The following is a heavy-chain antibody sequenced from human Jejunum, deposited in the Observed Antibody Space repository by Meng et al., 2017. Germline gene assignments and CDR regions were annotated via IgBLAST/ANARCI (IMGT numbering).Heavy chain of an antibody. CDR2: IHYSGST. D-gene: IGHD2-21*02. CDR3: ARSVVTPRSHWFDP. Sequence: QGQLTESGPGLVKPSQTLSLTCTVSGGSISSGGHYWAWIRQHPGKGLEWIGYIHYSGSTFYNVFLRSRVTMSIDTSKNQFSLNVSSVTAADTAVYYCARSVVTPRSHWFDPWGQGIVVTVSS. J-gene: IGHJ5*02. V-gene: IGHV4-31*03. CDR1: GGSISSGGHY.